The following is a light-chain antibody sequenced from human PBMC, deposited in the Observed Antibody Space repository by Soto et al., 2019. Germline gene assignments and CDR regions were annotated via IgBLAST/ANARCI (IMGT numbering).Light chain of an antibody. Sequence: QSALTQPPSASGSPGQSVTISCTGTSSDVGAYNYVSWYQQHPGKAPKLMIYEVSKRPSGVPERFSGSKSGNTASLTVSGLQAEDEADDYCSSHAGSNNYVFGTGTKLTVL. CDR2: EVS. CDR1: SSDVGAYNY. J-gene: IGLJ1*01. CDR3: SSHAGSNNYV. V-gene: IGLV2-8*01.